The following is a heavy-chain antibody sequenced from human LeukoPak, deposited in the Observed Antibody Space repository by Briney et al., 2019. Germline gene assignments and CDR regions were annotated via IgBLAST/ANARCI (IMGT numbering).Heavy chain of an antibody. V-gene: IGHV3-33*01. J-gene: IGHJ4*02. D-gene: IGHD6-19*01. CDR1: GFSFSSYA. CDR2: IWNDGSNK. Sequence: PGGSLGLSCAASGFSFSSYAMHWVRQAPGKGLEWVAVIWNDGSNKYYADSVKGRFTLSRDNSKNTLYVQMNSLRAEDTAVYYCARGEQWLDYWGQGTLVTVSS. CDR3: ARGEQWLDY.